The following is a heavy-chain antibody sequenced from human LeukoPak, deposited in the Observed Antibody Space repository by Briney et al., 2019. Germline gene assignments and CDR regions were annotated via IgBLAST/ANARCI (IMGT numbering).Heavy chain of an antibody. Sequence: GGSLRLSCAASGFTVSSNYMSWVRQAPGKRLEWVSVIYSGGSTYYADSVKGRFTISRDNSKNTLYLQMNSLRAEDTAVYYCASSVGARYYFDYWGQGTLVTVSS. V-gene: IGHV3-53*01. CDR1: GFTVSSNY. J-gene: IGHJ4*02. D-gene: IGHD1-26*01. CDR2: IYSGGST. CDR3: ASSVGARYYFDY.